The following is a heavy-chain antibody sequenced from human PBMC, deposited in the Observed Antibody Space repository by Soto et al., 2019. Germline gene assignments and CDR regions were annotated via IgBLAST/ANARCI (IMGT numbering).Heavy chain of an antibody. J-gene: IGHJ2*01. CDR2: ISSSSSYI. CDR3: ARDLASNWYFDL. CDR1: VFTFSSYS. V-gene: IGHV3-21*01. Sequence: GSLRLSGPDSVFTFSSYSMNWVRQAPGKGLEWVSSISSSSSYIYYADSVKGRFTISRDNAKNSLYLQMNSLRAEDTAVYYCARDLASNWYFDLWGRGTLVTVSS. D-gene: IGHD2-21*01.